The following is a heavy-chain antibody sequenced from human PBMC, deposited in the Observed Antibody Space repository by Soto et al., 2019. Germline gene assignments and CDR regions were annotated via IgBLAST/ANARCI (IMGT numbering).Heavy chain of an antibody. D-gene: IGHD2-2*01. Sequence: EVQLLESGGGVVQPGGSLRLSCVASGFNFKKFAMAWVRQAPGEGLEWVSGISCCGGSTSYADSVKGRFSIARDDSKNTLSLQMNSLRVEDTAQYYCATGDWSRTNNFDTWGQGTLVIVSA. J-gene: IGHJ5*02. CDR3: ATGDWSRTNNFDT. CDR2: ISCCGGST. CDR1: GFNFKKFA. V-gene: IGHV3-23*01.